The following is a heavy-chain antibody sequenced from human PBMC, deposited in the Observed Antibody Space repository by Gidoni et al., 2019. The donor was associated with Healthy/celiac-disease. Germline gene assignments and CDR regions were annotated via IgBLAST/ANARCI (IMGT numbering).Heavy chain of an antibody. CDR2: IKQDGSEK. CDR1: GFTFSSYW. D-gene: IGHD1-1*01. Sequence: EVQLVESGGGLVQPGGSLRLSCAASGFTFSSYWMSWVRQAPGKGLEWVANIKQDGSEKYYVDSVKGRFTISRDNAKNSLYLQMNSLRAEDTAVYYCARDFHPSRYRNFDYWGQGTLVTVSS. CDR3: ARDFHPSRYRNFDY. V-gene: IGHV3-7*01. J-gene: IGHJ4*02.